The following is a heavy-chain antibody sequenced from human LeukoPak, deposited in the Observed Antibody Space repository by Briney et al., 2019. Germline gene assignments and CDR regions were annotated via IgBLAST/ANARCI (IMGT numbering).Heavy chain of an antibody. V-gene: IGHV1-2*06. D-gene: IGHD3-10*01. Sequence: ASVKVSCKASGYTFTGYYMHWVRQAPGQGLEWMGRINPNSGGTNYAQKFQGRVTTTTDTSTSTAYMELRSLRSDDTAVYYCARGGRFGDREMMDYWGQGTLVTVSS. CDR3: ARGGRFGDREMMDY. J-gene: IGHJ4*02. CDR1: GYTFTGYY. CDR2: INPNSGGT.